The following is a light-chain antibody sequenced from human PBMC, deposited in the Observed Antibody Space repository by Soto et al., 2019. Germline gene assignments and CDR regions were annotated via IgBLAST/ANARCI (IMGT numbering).Light chain of an antibody. Sequence: IQMTPSPSTLSASVGDRVTITCRASQGIGNALGWYQQKPGKPPKVLIYGASNLQSGVPPRFSGSGSGTDFTLAISSLQPEESAAYYCLQDINYPWTFGQGTKVDIK. J-gene: IGKJ1*01. CDR2: GAS. CDR3: LQDINYPWT. V-gene: IGKV1-6*01. CDR1: QGIGNA.